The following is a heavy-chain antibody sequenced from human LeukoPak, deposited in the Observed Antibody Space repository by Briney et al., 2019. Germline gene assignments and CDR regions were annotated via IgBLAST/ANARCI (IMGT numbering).Heavy chain of an antibody. V-gene: IGHV4-39*01. CDR1: GGSISSSSYY. D-gene: IGHD6-19*01. CDR2: IYYSGST. J-gene: IGHJ4*02. Sequence: SETLSLTCTVSGGSISSSSYYWGWIRQPPGKGLEWIGSIYYSGSTYYNSSLKSRVTISVDTSKNQFSLKLSSVTAADTAVYYCARGSQLAVAVNYWGQGTLVTVSS. CDR3: ARGSQLAVAVNY.